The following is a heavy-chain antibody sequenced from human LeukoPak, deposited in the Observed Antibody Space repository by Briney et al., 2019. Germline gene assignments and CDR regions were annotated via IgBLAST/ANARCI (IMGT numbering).Heavy chain of an antibody. CDR1: GFTFSSYA. D-gene: IGHD5-24*01. CDR3: AFLGGGWLDAFDI. CDR2: ISSSGGST. V-gene: IGHV3-64D*09. J-gene: IGHJ3*02. Sequence: GGSLRLSCSASGFTFSSYAMHWVRQAPGKGLEYVSTISSSGGSTYYIDSVKGRFTISRDSSKNTLYLQMTSLRAEDTAVYYCAFLGGGWLDAFDIWGQGTMVTVSS.